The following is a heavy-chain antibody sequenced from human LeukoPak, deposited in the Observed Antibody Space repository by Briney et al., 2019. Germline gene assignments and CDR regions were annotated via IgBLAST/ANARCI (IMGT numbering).Heavy chain of an antibody. D-gene: IGHD3-3*01. Sequence: ASVKVSCKASGGTFSSYAISWVRQAPGQGLEWMGGIIPIFGTANYAQKFQGRVTITADESTSTAYMELSSLRSEDTAVYYCARVGRTIFGVGTWYYFDYWGQGTLVTVSS. CDR3: ARVGRTIFGVGTWYYFDY. J-gene: IGHJ4*02. CDR2: IIPIFGTA. V-gene: IGHV1-69*13. CDR1: GGTFSSYA.